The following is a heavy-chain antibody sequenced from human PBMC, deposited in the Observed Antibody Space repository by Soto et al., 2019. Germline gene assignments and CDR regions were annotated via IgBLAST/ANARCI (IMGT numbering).Heavy chain of an antibody. CDR2: INPYNGNT. V-gene: IGHV1-18*01. CDR1: GYTFASYG. Sequence: QVQLVQSGAEVKKPGASVKVSCKASGYTFASYGINWVRQAPGQGLEWLGWINPYNGNTDSAQKLQGRVTMTTDTSTSTDYMELRSLRSDDKAVYYWARSGNSDYWGQGTLVTVSS. J-gene: IGHJ4*02. D-gene: IGHD2-15*01. CDR3: ARSGNSDY.